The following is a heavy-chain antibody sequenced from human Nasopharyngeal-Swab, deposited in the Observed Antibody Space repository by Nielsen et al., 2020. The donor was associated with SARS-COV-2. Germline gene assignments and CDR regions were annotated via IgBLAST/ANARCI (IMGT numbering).Heavy chain of an antibody. J-gene: IGHJ3*02. V-gene: IGHV3-9*01. CDR3: VKDTDAVVTRALDI. Sequence: SLKISCAASGLNFDNYALHWVRQIPGKGLEWVSAISWNSGNTGYAGSVKGRFTISRDNAKSSVFLQMNSLTPEDTALYYCVKDTDAVVTRALDIWGRGTMVTVSS. CDR2: ISWNSGNT. CDR1: GLNFDNYA. D-gene: IGHD4-23*01.